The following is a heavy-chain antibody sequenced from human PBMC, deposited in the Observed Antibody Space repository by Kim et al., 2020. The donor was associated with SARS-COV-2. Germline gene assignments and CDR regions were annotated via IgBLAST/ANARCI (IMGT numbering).Heavy chain of an antibody. CDR2: IVIDNGNI. CDR3: SGESYPTGGGGCCHFDF. V-gene: IGHV1-58*01. Sequence: SVKVSCKTSGYTFSNSAVQWVRQARGLGLEWMGWIVIDNGNIKYAQNVQERVTITRDTSTSTAYMELSSLRFEDTAVYYCSGESYPTGGGGCCHFDFWG. CDR1: GYTFSNSA. D-gene: IGHD2-15*01. J-gene: IGHJ4*01.